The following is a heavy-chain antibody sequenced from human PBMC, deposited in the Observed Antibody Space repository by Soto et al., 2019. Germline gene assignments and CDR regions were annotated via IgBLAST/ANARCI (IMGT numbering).Heavy chain of an antibody. CDR1: GGTFSSYA. Sequence: QVPLVQSGAEVKKPGSSVKVSCKASGGTFSSYAISWVRQAPGQGLEWMGGIIPIFGTANYAQKFQGRVTITADKSTSTAYMELSSLRSEDTAVYYCARALTIAAAGNKYYYGMDVWGQGTTVTVSS. D-gene: IGHD6-13*01. J-gene: IGHJ6*02. CDR2: IIPIFGTA. V-gene: IGHV1-69*06. CDR3: ARALTIAAAGNKYYYGMDV.